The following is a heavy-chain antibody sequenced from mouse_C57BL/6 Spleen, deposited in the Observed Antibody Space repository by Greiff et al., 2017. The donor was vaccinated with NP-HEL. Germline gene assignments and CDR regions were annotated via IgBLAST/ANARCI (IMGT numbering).Heavy chain of an antibody. J-gene: IGHJ2*01. CDR2: IYPRSGNT. V-gene: IGHV1-81*01. D-gene: IGHD1-1*01. CDR3: AREVLRYFDY. Sequence: QVHVKQSGAELARPGASVKLSCKASGYTFTSYGISWVKQRTGQGLEWIGEIYPRSGNTYYNEKFKGKATLTADKSSSTAYMELRSLTSEDSAVYFCAREVLRYFDYWGQGTTLTVSS. CDR1: GYTFTSYG.